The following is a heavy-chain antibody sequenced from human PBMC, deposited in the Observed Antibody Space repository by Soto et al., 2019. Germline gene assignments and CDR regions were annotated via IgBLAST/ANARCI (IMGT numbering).Heavy chain of an antibody. CDR1: GGFVASGSYY. J-gene: IGHJ3*02. Sequence: SETLSLTCAVYGGFVASGSYYWSWIRQPPGKGLEWIGEMSHSGGTHFNPSLKSRVTISVDTSKNQFTLKMSSVTAADTALYYCARVERGTATTVVDAFDIWGPGTMVTVSS. CDR3: ARVERGTATTVVDAFDI. D-gene: IGHD1-1*01. CDR2: MSHSGGT. V-gene: IGHV4-34*01.